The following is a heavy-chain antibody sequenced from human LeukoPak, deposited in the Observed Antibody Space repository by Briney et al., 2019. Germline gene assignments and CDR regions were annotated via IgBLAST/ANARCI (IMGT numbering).Heavy chain of an antibody. CDR2: INPNSGGT. CDR1: GYTFTGYY. Sequence: ASVKVSCKASGYTFTGYYMHWVRQAPGQGLEWMGWINPNSGGTNYAQKFQGWVTVTRDTSISTAYMELSRLRSDDTAVYYCARAYCSGGSCYEDYWGQGTLVTVSS. V-gene: IGHV1-2*04. D-gene: IGHD2-15*01. J-gene: IGHJ4*02. CDR3: ARAYCSGGSCYEDY.